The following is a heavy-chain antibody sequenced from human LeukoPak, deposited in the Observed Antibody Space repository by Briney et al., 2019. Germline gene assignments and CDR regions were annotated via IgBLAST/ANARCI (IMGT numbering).Heavy chain of an antibody. CDR2: IYTSGSN. V-gene: IGHV4-4*07. CDR3: AREWVVPAVVYSYYYYYMAV. CDR1: GRSISRHY. Sequence: SDTLSLTCTLSGRSISRHYWSWIRQPAGRGLEWIGCIYTSGSNNHHPPLKSRATMPVDTSKNQSSLKLSSVPAGDTAVYYCAREWVVPAVVYSYYYYYMAVWGKGTTVTASS. J-gene: IGHJ6*03. D-gene: IGHD2-2*01.